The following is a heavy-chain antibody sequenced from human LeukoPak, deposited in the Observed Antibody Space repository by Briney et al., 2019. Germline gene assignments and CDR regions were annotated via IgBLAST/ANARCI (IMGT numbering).Heavy chain of an antibody. D-gene: IGHD6-13*01. CDR3: AKMGSSSWFLVPDAFDI. CDR2: ISSSSSYI. J-gene: IGHJ3*02. V-gene: IGHV3-21*04. Sequence: PGGSLRLSCAASGFTFSSYSMNWVRQAPGKGLEWVSSISSSSSYIYYADSVKGRFTISRDNAKNSLYLQMNSLRAEDTAVYYCAKMGSSSWFLVPDAFDIWGQGTMVTVSS. CDR1: GFTFSSYS.